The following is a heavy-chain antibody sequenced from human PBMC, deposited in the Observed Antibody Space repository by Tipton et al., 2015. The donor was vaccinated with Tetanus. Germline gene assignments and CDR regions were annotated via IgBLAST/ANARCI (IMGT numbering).Heavy chain of an antibody. J-gene: IGHJ5*01. D-gene: IGHD3-3*01. CDR3: ARDFRPIFGVAHPFDS. Sequence: SLRLSCAASGFTFSSYNMNWVRQAPGKGLEWPSHISGTGSTIDYADSVKGRFTISRDNAKNSLYLQMNGLRDDDTAVYFCARDFRPIFGVAHPFDSWGQGTLVTVSS. V-gene: IGHV3-48*02. CDR2: ISGTGSTI. CDR1: GFTFSSYN.